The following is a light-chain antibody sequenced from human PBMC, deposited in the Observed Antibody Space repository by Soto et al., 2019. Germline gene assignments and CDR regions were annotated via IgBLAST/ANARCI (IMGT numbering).Light chain of an antibody. CDR2: GNT. V-gene: IGLV1-40*01. CDR3: QSYDSSLSSSV. J-gene: IGLJ1*01. Sequence: QSVLTQPPSVSGAPGQRVTISCTGSSSNIGAGYDVHWYQQQPGTAPKLLIYGNTNRPSGVTDRFSGSKSGTSASLAITGLQAEDEADYYCQSYDSSLSSSVFGTGTKLTVL. CDR1: SSNIGAGYD.